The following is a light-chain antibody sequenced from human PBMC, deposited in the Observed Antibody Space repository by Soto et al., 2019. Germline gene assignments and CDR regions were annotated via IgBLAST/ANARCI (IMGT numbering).Light chain of an antibody. CDR3: QKYSSVIT. J-gene: IGKJ5*01. V-gene: IGKV1-27*01. Sequence: DLQMTQSPSSLSASVGDRVTITCRASQGISNFLAWYQQKPGKVPKLLISAASTLQSEVPSRFSGSGSGTDFTLTITSLQPEDVATYYCQKYSSVITFGQGTRLEI. CDR1: QGISNF. CDR2: AAS.